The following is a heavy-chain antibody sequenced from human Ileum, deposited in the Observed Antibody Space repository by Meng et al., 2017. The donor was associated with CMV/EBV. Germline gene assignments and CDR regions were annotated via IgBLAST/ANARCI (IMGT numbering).Heavy chain of an antibody. CDR1: GGSFSGYY. Sequence: LTCAVDGGSFSGYYWSWIRQPPGKGLEWIGEINHSGSTNYNPSLKSRVTISVDTSKNQFSLKLSSVTAADTAVYYCARGAAAGYWFDPWGQGTLVTVSS. CDR2: INHSGST. CDR3: ARGAAAGYWFDP. D-gene: IGHD6-13*01. J-gene: IGHJ5*02. V-gene: IGHV4-34*01.